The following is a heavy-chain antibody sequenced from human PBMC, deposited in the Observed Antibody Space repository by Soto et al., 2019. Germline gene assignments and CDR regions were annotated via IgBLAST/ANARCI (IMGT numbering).Heavy chain of an antibody. V-gene: IGHV1-3*01. CDR2: INAGNGNT. Sequence: ASVKVSCKASGYTFTSYAMHWVRQAPGQRLEWMGWINAGNGNTKYSQKFQGRVTITRDTSASTAYMELSSLRSEDTAVYYCARSGSVDFWSGYYRDYFDYWGQGTLVTVSS. CDR3: ARSGSVDFWSGYYRDYFDY. CDR1: GYTFTSYA. J-gene: IGHJ4*02. D-gene: IGHD3-3*01.